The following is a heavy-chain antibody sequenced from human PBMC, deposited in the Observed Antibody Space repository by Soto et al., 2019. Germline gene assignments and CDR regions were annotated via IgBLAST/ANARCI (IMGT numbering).Heavy chain of an antibody. CDR1: GGSISSSNW. Sequence: QVQLQESGPGLVKPSGTLSLTCAVSGGSISSSNWWSWVRQPPGKGLEWIGEIYHSGSTNYNPSLKIRVTISVDKSNNQFSLKLSSVTYADPAVYYGAVKDGGSSWYVLYWGQGTLVTVSS. D-gene: IGHD6-13*01. CDR3: AVKDGGSSWYVLY. V-gene: IGHV4-4*02. CDR2: IYHSGST. J-gene: IGHJ4*02.